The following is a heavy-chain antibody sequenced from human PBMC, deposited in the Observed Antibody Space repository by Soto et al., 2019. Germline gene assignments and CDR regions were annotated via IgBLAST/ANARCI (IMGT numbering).Heavy chain of an antibody. CDR1: GDSVSSNNVA. CDR2: TYYTSKWNY. V-gene: IGHV6-1*01. Sequence: QVQLQQSGPGLVKPSQTLSLTCAISGDSVSSNNVAWNWVRQSPSRGLEWLGRTYYTSKWNYDYAVSVKSLLSVAPDTSKNQFSLQVNFVAPEDTSVYYCARGRDGAFDYWGQGTLVTVSS. J-gene: IGHJ4*02. CDR3: ARGRDGAFDY.